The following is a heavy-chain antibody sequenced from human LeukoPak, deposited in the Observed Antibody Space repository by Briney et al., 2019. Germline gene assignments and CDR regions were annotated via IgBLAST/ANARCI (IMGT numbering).Heavy chain of an antibody. Sequence: ASVKVSCKASGYTFTSYGISWVRQAPGQGLELMGWISAYNGNTNYAQKLQGRVTMNTDTSTSTAYMELRSLRSDDTAVYYSASTPLLTGKVTPEPGADYWGQGTLVTVSS. J-gene: IGHJ4*02. CDR3: ASTPLLTGKVTPEPGADY. V-gene: IGHV1-18*01. D-gene: IGHD4-23*01. CDR1: GYTFTSYG. CDR2: ISAYNGNT.